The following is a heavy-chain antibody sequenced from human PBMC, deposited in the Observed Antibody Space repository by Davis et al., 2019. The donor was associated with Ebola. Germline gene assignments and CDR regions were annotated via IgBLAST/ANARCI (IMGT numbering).Heavy chain of an antibody. J-gene: IGHJ3*02. CDR1: GFTFSSYA. CDR2: INWNGRSI. CDR3: AKDRSGGWLVLYGAFDI. V-gene: IGHV3-9*01. Sequence: SLKISCAASGFTFSSYAMHWVLQAPGTGLEWVSSINWNGRSIGYAGSVKGRFTISRDNAKNSLYLHMNSLRPEDTALYYCAKDRSGGWLVLYGAFDIWGQGTMVTVSS. D-gene: IGHD6-19*01.